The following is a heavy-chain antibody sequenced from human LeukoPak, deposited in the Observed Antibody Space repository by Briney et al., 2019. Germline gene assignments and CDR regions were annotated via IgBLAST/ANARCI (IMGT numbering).Heavy chain of an antibody. J-gene: IGHJ6*03. D-gene: IGHD3-3*01. CDR3: ARGVLYYYYMDV. V-gene: IGHV1-2*04. Sequence: ASVEVSCKASVYTFTGYYMHWVRQAPGQGLEWMGWINPNSGGTNYAQKFQGWVTMTRDTSISTAYMELSRLRSDDTAVYYCARGVLYYYYMDVWGKGTTVTVSS. CDR2: INPNSGGT. CDR1: VYTFTGYY.